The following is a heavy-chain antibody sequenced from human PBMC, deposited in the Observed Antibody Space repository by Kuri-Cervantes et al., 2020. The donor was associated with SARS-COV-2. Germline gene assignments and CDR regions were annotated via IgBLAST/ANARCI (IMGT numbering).Heavy chain of an antibody. D-gene: IGHD6-13*01. CDR3: ARLYSSSWCAFDI. CDR1: GGSISSGSCY. V-gene: IGHV4-61*10. Sequence: SETLSLTCTVSGGSISSGSCYWSWIRQPAGKGLEWIGYIYTSGSTNYNPSLKSRVTISVDTSKNQFSLKLSSVTAADTAVYYCARLYSSSWCAFDIWGQGTMVTVSS. CDR2: IYTSGST. J-gene: IGHJ3*02.